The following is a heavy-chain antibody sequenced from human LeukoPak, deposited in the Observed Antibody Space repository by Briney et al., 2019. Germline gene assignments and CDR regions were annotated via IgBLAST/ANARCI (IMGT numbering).Heavy chain of an antibody. CDR3: ARVLRGGGYLPDDAFDI. J-gene: IGHJ3*02. D-gene: IGHD5-12*01. V-gene: IGHV1-46*01. Sequence: ASVKVSCKASGYTYTSYYMHWVRQAPGQGLEWMGIINPSGGSTSYAQKFQGRITMTRDTSTSTVYMEMSSLRSEDTAVYYCARVLRGGGYLPDDAFDIWGQGTMVTVSS. CDR2: INPSGGST. CDR1: GYTYTSYY.